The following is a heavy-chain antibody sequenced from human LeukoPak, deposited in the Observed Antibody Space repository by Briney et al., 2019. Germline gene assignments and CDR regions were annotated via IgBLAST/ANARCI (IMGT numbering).Heavy chain of an antibody. CDR3: AKETVRGYYSPFDY. Sequence: GGSLRLSCAASGFTFSSYAMGWVRQAPGKGLEWVSAISGSGGTTYYADSVKGRFTISRDNSKNTLYLQMNSLRAEDTAVYYCAKETVRGYYSPFDYWGQGTLVTVSS. CDR2: ISGSGGTT. CDR1: GFTFSSYA. V-gene: IGHV3-23*01. D-gene: IGHD3-22*01. J-gene: IGHJ4*02.